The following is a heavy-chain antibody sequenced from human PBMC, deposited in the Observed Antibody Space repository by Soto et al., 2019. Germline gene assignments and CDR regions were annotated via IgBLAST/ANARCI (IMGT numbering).Heavy chain of an antibody. J-gene: IGHJ6*02. Sequence: QVRLVQSGGEVKKPGASVKVSCKASGYTFTTSGVSWVRQAPGQGLEWMGWVSGYNGNTKYEEQFQDRVTMTTDTSTSTAYLELRSVRTDDTAVYYCARAGELPYYYYGMDVWGQGTTVIVSS. D-gene: IGHD1-7*01. CDR2: VSGYNGNT. CDR1: GYTFTTSG. V-gene: IGHV1-18*01. CDR3: ARAGELPYYYYGMDV.